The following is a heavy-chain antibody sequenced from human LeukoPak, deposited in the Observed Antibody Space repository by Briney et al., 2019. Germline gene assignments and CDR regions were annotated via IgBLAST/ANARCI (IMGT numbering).Heavy chain of an antibody. CDR1: GFTFSSYG. Sequence: GGSLRLSCAASGFTFSSYGMHWVRQAPGKGLEWVAFIRYDGSNKYYADSVKGRFTISRDNAKNSLYLQMNSLRAEDTALYYCAKDMGYFGSGSLHWGQGTLVTVSS. J-gene: IGHJ4*02. D-gene: IGHD3-10*01. V-gene: IGHV3-30*02. CDR2: IRYDGSNK. CDR3: AKDMGYFGSGSLH.